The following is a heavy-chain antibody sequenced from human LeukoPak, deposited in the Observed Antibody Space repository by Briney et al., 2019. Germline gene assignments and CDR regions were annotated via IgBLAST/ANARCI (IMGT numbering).Heavy chain of an antibody. CDR3: ARDPYGVISPFDY. J-gene: IGHJ4*02. Sequence: GGSLRLSCAASGFAFSNYWMSWVRQTPEKGLEWVAKIGQDGSEKYYVDSVKGRFTISRDNAKNSLYLQMNNLRAEDTAVYYCARDPYGVISPFDYWGQGTLVIVSS. V-gene: IGHV3-7*03. CDR1: GFAFSNYW. D-gene: IGHD4-17*01. CDR2: IGQDGSEK.